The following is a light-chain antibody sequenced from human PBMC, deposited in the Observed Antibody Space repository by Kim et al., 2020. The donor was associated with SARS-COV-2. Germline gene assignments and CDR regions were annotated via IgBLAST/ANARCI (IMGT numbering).Light chain of an antibody. J-gene: IGLJ1*01. Sequence: SVSPVQTASIPCSGDKLGDKYACWYQQKPGQSPLLVIYHDDRRPSGIPERFSGSNSGNTATLTISGTQAMDEADYYCQAWVSGTYVFGPGTKVTVL. CDR1: KLGDKY. V-gene: IGLV3-1*01. CDR2: HDD. CDR3: QAWVSGTYV.